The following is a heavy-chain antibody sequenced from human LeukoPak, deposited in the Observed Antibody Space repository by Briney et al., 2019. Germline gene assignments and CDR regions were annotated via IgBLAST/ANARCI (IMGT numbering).Heavy chain of an antibody. CDR2: IYYSGST. Sequence: SETLSLTCTVSGGSISSYYWSWIRQPPGRGLEWIGYIYYSGSTNYNPSLKSRVTISVDTSKNQFSLQLNSVTPEDTAVYYCARDDYPYGMDVWGQGTTVTVSS. CDR3: ARDDYPYGMDV. V-gene: IGHV4-59*12. J-gene: IGHJ6*02. CDR1: GGSISSYY.